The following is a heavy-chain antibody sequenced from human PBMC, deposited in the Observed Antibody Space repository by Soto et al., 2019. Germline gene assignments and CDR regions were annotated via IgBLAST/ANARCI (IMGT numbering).Heavy chain of an antibody. CDR3: AKDFGIAVAGTCVY. V-gene: IGHV3-23*01. J-gene: IGHJ4*02. CDR1: GFTFSSYA. D-gene: IGHD6-19*01. CDR2: ISGSGGST. Sequence: GGSLRLSCAASGFTFSSYAMSWVRQAPGKGLEWVSAISGSGGSTYYADSVKGRFTISRDNSKNTLYLQMNSLRAEDTAVYYCAKDFGIAVAGTCVYWGQGTLVTVSS.